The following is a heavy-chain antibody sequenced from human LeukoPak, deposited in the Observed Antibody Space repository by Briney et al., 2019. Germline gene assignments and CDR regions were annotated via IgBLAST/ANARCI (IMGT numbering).Heavy chain of an antibody. CDR3: AKDPRRIAVAGAYFDY. CDR1: GFTFDDYA. V-gene: IGHV3-9*01. Sequence: PGGSLRLSCAASGFTFDDYAMHWVRQAPGKGLEWVSGISWNSGSIGYADSVKGRFTTSRDNAKNSLYLQMNSLRAEDTALYYCAKDPRRIAVAGAYFDYWGQGTLVTVSS. CDR2: ISWNSGSI. D-gene: IGHD6-19*01. J-gene: IGHJ4*02.